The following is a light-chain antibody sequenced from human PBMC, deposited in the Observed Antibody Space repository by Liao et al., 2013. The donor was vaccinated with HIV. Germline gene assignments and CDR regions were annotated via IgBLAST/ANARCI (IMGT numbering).Light chain of an antibody. Sequence: SYELTQPPSVSVAPGKTATITCGGNNIGSKSVNWYQQKPGQAPILVIYYDRDRPSGIPERVSGSNSGNTATLTISRVEAGDEADYYCQVWDNNHDHLGVVFGGGTKLTVL. J-gene: IGLJ3*02. CDR1: NIGSKS. CDR3: QVWDNNHDHLGVV. V-gene: IGLV3-21*01. CDR2: YDR.